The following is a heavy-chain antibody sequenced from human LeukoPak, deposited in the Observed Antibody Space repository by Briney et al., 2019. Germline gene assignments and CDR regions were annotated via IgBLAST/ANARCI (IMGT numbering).Heavy chain of an antibody. D-gene: IGHD6-13*01. CDR1: GYTFTSYY. CDR3: ARDGGARRQRLVMGWLDP. CDR2: INPSGGST. V-gene: IGHV1-46*01. J-gene: IGHJ5*02. Sequence: ASVKVSCKASGYTFTSYYMHWVRQAPGQGLEWMGIINPSGGSTSYAQKFQGRVTMTRDTSTSTVYMELSSLRSEDTAVYYCARDGGARRQRLVMGWLDPWGQGTLVTVSS.